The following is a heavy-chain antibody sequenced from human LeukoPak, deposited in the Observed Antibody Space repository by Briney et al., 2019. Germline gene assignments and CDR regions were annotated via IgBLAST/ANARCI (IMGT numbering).Heavy chain of an antibody. J-gene: IGHJ4*02. Sequence: ASVRVSCKASGYTFTDYYIHWVRQAPGEGLEWMGWLNPNSGGTHYAQKFQGKVTMSRDTSLSTAYVELSRLTSDDTALFYCARDYGFGNLLLFFDYWGQGTLVTVSS. CDR3: ARDYGFGNLLLFFDY. CDR1: GYTFTDYY. CDR2: LNPNSGGT. D-gene: IGHD3-16*02. V-gene: IGHV1-2*02.